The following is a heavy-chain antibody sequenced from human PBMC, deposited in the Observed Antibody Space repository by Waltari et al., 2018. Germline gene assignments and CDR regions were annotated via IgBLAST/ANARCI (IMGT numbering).Heavy chain of an antibody. J-gene: IGHJ3*02. Sequence: EVQVVESGGGLAQPGGSLRLSCAASGFTFNTYWMHWVRQAPGKGLVLVSHISSDGTIANYADSVKCRFSISRDNGKNTMLRQMNSRRVEDTAVYYCTTSHNYTTFDIWGQVTVVTVSS. CDR3: TTSHNYTTFDI. D-gene: IGHD3-3*01. CDR1: GFTFNTYW. CDR2: ISSDGTIA. V-gene: IGHV3-74*01.